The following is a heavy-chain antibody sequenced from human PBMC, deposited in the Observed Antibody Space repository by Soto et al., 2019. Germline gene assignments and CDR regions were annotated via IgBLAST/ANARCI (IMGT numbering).Heavy chain of an antibody. D-gene: IGHD6-6*01. Sequence: QVQLQESGPGLVKPSETLSLTCRVSGGSMSGYYWCWIRQAPGKVLVWIGYVYYTGIATYIPSLQTRVTITDDTANKHFSLGLRLATAADTAVYFCARSRAVTSSHIQNWGQGMRVTVSS. CDR2: VYYTGIA. V-gene: IGHV4-59*01. CDR3: ARSRAVTSSHIQN. CDR1: GGSMSGYY. J-gene: IGHJ1*01.